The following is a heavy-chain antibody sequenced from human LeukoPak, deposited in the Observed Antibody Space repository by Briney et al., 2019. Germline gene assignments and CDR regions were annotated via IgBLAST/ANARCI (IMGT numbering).Heavy chain of an antibody. CDR2: ISYDGSNK. Sequence: PGRSLRLSCAASGFTFSSYAMHWVPQAPGKGLEWVADISYDGSNKYYADSVKGRFTISRDNSKHTLYLQMNSLRAEDTAVYYCARGGIAAATQHLDYWGQGTLVTVSS. V-gene: IGHV3-30*04. D-gene: IGHD6-13*01. CDR3: ARGGIAAATQHLDY. J-gene: IGHJ4*02. CDR1: GFTFSSYA.